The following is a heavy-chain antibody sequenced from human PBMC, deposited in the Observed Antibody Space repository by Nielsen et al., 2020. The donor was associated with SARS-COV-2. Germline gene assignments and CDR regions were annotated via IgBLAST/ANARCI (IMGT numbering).Heavy chain of an antibody. V-gene: IGHV4-59*01. CDR1: GGSISSYY. CDR3: ASGIVVAFDVFDI. Sequence: GSLRLSCTVSGGSISSYYWSWIRQPPGKGLEWIGYIYYSGSTNYNPSLKSRVTISVDTSKNQFSLKLSSVTAADTAVYYCASGIVVAFDVFDIWGQGTMVTVSS. D-gene: IGHD2-2*01. CDR2: IYYSGST. J-gene: IGHJ3*02.